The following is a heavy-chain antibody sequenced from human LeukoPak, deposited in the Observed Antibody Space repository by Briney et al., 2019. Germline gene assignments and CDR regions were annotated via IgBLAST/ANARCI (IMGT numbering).Heavy chain of an antibody. V-gene: IGHV4-61*02. D-gene: IGHD2-2*01. CDR1: GGSISSGSYY. Sequence: SETLSLTCTVSGGSISSGSYYWSWIRQPAGKGLEWIGRIYTSGSTNYNPSLKSRVTISVDTSKNQFSLKLSSVTAADTAVYYCARGLRSTSCVWGQGTLVTVSS. CDR2: IYTSGST. CDR3: ARGLRSTSCV. J-gene: IGHJ4*02.